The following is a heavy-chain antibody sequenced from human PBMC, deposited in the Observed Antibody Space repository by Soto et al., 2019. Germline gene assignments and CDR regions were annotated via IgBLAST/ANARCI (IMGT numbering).Heavy chain of an antibody. CDR2: IYYSGST. Sequence: SETLSLTCTVSCGSISSGDYYWSWIRQPPGKGLEWIGYIYYSGSTYYNPSLKSRVTISVDTSKNQFSLKLSSVTAADTAVYYCARHEYYDSSGYYYEGPFDIWGQGTMVTVSS. CDR1: CGSISSGDYY. CDR3: ARHEYYDSSGYYYEGPFDI. V-gene: IGHV4-30-4*01. J-gene: IGHJ3*02. D-gene: IGHD3-22*01.